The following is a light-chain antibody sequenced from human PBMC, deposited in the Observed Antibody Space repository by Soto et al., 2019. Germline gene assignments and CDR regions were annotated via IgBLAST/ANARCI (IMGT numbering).Light chain of an antibody. CDR2: RAY. CDR3: QQYDSYPLT. V-gene: IGKV1-5*03. Sequence: DIQMTQSPSILSTSVGDRVTITCRASQSVSGWLAWYQQKPGKAPKLLIYRAYSLRSGVPSRFSGSASGTEFTLPISGLQPDDFATYYCQQYDSYPLTFGGGTKVEI. J-gene: IGKJ4*01. CDR1: QSVSGW.